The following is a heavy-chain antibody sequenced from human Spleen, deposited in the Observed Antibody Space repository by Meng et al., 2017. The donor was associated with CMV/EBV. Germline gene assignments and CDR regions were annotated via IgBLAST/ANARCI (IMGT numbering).Heavy chain of an antibody. J-gene: IGHJ4*02. CDR2: ISYSGST. Sequence: SETLSLTCTVSGGSISSYYWSWIRQPPGKGLEWIGYISYSGSTNYNPSLKSRVIISMDTSENQFSLKVTSVTAGDTAVYYCARWSGSGNYPFADYWGQGTLVTVSS. V-gene: IGHV4-59*01. D-gene: IGHD3-10*01. CDR1: GGSISSYY. CDR3: ARWSGSGNYPFADY.